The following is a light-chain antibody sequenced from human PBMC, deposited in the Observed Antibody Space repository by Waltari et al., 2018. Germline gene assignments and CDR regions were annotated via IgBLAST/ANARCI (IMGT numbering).Light chain of an antibody. J-gene: IGLJ2*01. CDR1: SSDVGAYHY. CDR2: EVS. CDR3: SSYTTSSTVV. Sequence: QSALTQPASVSGSPGQSITISCTGTSSDVGAYHYVSWYQQHPGKAPKLMIYEVSNRPSGLSNRFSGSKSGNTASLTISGLQAEDEADYYCSSYTTSSTVVFGGGTKLTVL. V-gene: IGLV2-14*01.